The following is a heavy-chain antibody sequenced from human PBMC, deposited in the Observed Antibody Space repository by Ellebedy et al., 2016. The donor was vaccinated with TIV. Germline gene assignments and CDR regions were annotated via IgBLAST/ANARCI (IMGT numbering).Heavy chain of an antibody. CDR1: GGTFNNYV. J-gene: IGHJ5*02. D-gene: IGHD3/OR15-3a*01. CDR2: IIPIYGTT. V-gene: IGHV1-69*06. CDR3: ARDDRPSSSWTGGMDA. Sequence: SVKVSCXAWGGTFNNYVINWVRQAPGQGLEWMGGIIPIYGTTNYAPQFQGRVTISADKSTNTVYMELSSLRSDDTAVFYCARDDRPSSSWTGGMDAWGQGTLVTVSS.